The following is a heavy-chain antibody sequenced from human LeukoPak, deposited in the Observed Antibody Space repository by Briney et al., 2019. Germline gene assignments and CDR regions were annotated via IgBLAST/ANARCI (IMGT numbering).Heavy chain of an antibody. J-gene: IGHJ5*02. CDR1: GFTFSSYE. CDR2: ISSSGSTI. D-gene: IGHD3-16*02. CDR3: AKDLASLGELSLEWFDP. Sequence: GGSLRLSCAASGFTFSSYEMNWVRQAPGKGLEWVSYISSSGSTIYYADSVKGRFTISRDNSKNTLYLQMNSLRAEDTAVYYCAKDLASLGELSLEWFDPWGQGTLVTVSS. V-gene: IGHV3-48*03.